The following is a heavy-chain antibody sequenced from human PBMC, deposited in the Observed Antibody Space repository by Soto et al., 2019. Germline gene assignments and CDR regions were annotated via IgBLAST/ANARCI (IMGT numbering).Heavy chain of an antibody. CDR3: TTDVNSRHYYYGMDV. D-gene: IGHD6-13*01. Sequence: EVQLVESGGGLVKPGGSLRLSCAASGFTFSNAWMSWVRQAPGKGLEWVGRIKSKTDGGTTDYAAPVKGRFTISRDDSKNTLYLQMNSLKTEDTAVYYCTTDVNSRHYYYGMDVWGQGTTVTVSS. V-gene: IGHV3-15*01. J-gene: IGHJ6*02. CDR1: GFTFSNAW. CDR2: IKSKTDGGTT.